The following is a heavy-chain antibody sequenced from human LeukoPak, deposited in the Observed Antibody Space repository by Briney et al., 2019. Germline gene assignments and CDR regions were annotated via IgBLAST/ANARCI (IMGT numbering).Heavy chain of an antibody. CDR3: ARGFYDYAWGSYRPEGYFDY. CDR2: INHSGST. Sequence: SETLSLTCAVYGGSFSGYYWSWIRQPPGKGLEWIGEINHSGSTNYNPSLKSRVTISVDTSKNQFSLKLSSVTAADTAVYYCARGFYDYAWGSYRPEGYFDYWGQGTLVTVSS. V-gene: IGHV4-34*01. D-gene: IGHD3-16*02. CDR1: GGSFSGYY. J-gene: IGHJ4*02.